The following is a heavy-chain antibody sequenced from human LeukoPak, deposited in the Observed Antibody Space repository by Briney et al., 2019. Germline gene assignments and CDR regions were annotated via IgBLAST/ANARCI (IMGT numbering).Heavy chain of an antibody. J-gene: IGHJ4*02. V-gene: IGHV3-11*01. CDR1: GFTFSDFY. Sequence: GGSLRLSCAASGFTFSDFYMSWFRQVPGKGLEAVAYISRGSGSTRYHTDSARGRFTISRDNGENAVYLQMNSLRTDDTAVYYCVRYAPVDHWGRGALVTVSS. D-gene: IGHD2-2*01. CDR3: VRYAPVDH. CDR2: ISRGSGSTR.